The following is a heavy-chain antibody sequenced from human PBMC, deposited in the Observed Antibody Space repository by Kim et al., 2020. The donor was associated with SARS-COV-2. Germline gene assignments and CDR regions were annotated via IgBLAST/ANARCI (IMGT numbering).Heavy chain of an antibody. Sequence: YAQKVQGRFPMTTDPSPSTAYMELRSLRPDDTAVYYCARGRGVGTPYYFDYWGQGTLVTVSS. D-gene: IGHD2-21*02. V-gene: IGHV1-18*01. J-gene: IGHJ4*02. CDR3: ARGRGVGTPYYFDY.